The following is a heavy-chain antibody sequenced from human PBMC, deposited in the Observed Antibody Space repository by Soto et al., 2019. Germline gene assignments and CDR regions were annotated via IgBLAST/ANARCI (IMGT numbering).Heavy chain of an antibody. CDR2: ISYDGSNK. V-gene: IGHV3-30-3*01. Sequence: QVQLVESGGGVVQPGRSLRLSCAASGFTFSSYAMHWVRQAPGKGLEWVAVISYDGSNKYYADSVKGRFTISRDNSKNTLYLQMNSLRAEDTAVYYCPRDYAFLDSSGWYGRGGKYYYYYYGMDVWGRGTTVTVSS. CDR3: PRDYAFLDSSGWYGRGGKYYYYYYGMDV. CDR1: GFTFSSYA. J-gene: IGHJ6*02. D-gene: IGHD6-19*01.